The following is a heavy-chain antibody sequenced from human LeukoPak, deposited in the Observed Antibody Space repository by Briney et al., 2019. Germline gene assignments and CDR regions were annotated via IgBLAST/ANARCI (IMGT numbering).Heavy chain of an antibody. CDR3: TTDRGDYGSGSYEIYYYYMDV. CDR2: IQSKTDGGTT. V-gene: IGHV3-15*01. J-gene: IGHJ6*03. Sequence: PGGSLRLSCAASGFTFSNAWMSWVRQAPGKGLEWVGRIQSKTDGGTTDYAGPVKGRFTISRDDSKNTLHLQMISLKTEDTAVYYCTTDRGDYGSGSYEIYYYYMDVWGKGTTVTVSS. D-gene: IGHD3-10*01. CDR1: GFTFSNAW.